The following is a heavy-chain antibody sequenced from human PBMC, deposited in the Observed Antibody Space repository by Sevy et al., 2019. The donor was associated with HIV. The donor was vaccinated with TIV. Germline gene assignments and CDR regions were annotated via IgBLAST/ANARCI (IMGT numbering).Heavy chain of an antibody. J-gene: IGHJ4*02. CDR2: IFYSGST. Sequence: SETLSLTCTVSGGSFSSGDYYWSWIRQPPGKGLEWIGYIFYSGSTYFNPSLKSRVTISLDTSKSQFSLRMSSVTAADTAVFYCARQRASSGYFYFDSWGQGTLVTVSS. CDR1: GGSFSSGDYY. CDR3: ARQRASSGYFYFDS. V-gene: IGHV4-30-4*01. D-gene: IGHD3-22*01.